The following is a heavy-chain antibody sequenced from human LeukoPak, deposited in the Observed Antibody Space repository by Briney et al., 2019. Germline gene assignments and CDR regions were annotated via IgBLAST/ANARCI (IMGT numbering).Heavy chain of an antibody. V-gene: IGHV3-33*01. Sequence: GGSLRLSCAASGFVFSYHGMHWVRQAPGKRLEWVAAIWSDGTNTNYAGSVKGRFTISRDISKNTLYLQLNSLRAEDTAVYYCARDPARSFDIWGQGTMVTVSS. CDR2: IWSDGTNT. CDR1: GFVFSYHG. J-gene: IGHJ3*02. CDR3: ARDPARSFDI. D-gene: IGHD4-17*01.